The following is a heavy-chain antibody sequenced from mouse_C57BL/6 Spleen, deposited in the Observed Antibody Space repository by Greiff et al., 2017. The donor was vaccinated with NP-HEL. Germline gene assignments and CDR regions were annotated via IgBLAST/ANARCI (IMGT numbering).Heavy chain of an antibody. CDR1: GFSLSTFGMG. D-gene: IGHD1-1*01. CDR3: ARMAYGSSFHYYAMDY. Sequence: QVQLKESGPGILQPSQTLSLTCSFSGFSLSTFGMGVGWIRQPSGKGLEWLAHIWWDDDKYYNPALKSRLTISKDTSKNQVFLKIANVDTADTATYYCARMAYGSSFHYYAMDYWGQGTSVTVSS. CDR2: IWWDDDK. V-gene: IGHV8-8*01. J-gene: IGHJ4*01.